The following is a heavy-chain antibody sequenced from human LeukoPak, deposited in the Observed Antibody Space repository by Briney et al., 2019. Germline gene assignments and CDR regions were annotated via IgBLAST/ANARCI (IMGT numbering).Heavy chain of an antibody. V-gene: IGHV3-23*01. D-gene: IGHD3-22*01. CDR2: ISGSGGST. CDR3: AKEGLMIVVVTNNWFDP. Sequence: PGGSLRLSCAASGFTFSSYAMSWVRQAPGKGLEWVSAISGSGGSTYYADSVKGRFTISRDNSKNTLYLQMNSLRAEDTAVYYCAKEGLMIVVVTNNWFDPWGQGTLVTVSS. J-gene: IGHJ5*02. CDR1: GFTFSSYA.